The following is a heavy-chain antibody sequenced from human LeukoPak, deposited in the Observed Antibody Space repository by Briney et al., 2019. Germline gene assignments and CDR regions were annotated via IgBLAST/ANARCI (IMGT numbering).Heavy chain of an antibody. D-gene: IGHD5-12*01. Sequence: GGSLRLSCAASGFTFSSYGMHWVRQAPGKGLEWVAVISYDGSNKYYADSVKGRFTISRDNSKNTLYLQMNSLRAEDTAVYCCAKTVATAKRYYYGMDVWGQGTTVTVSS. CDR3: AKTVATAKRYYYGMDV. CDR1: GFTFSSYG. V-gene: IGHV3-30*18. J-gene: IGHJ6*02. CDR2: ISYDGSNK.